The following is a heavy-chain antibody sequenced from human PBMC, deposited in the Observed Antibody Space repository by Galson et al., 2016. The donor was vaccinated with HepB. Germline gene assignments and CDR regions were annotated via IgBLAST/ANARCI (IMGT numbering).Heavy chain of an antibody. Sequence: SLRLSCAASGFTFSSHAMSWVRQAPGKGLEWVAAINGAGGNTFYADSVRGRFTVSRDNSKNTLYLQMNSLRAEDTALYYCAKDLSRRSGGLVMARGLLDDWGQGTLVTVSS. D-gene: IGHD3-10*01. CDR1: GFTFSSHA. J-gene: IGHJ4*02. CDR2: INGAGGNT. V-gene: IGHV3-23*01. CDR3: AKDLSRRSGGLVMARGLLDD.